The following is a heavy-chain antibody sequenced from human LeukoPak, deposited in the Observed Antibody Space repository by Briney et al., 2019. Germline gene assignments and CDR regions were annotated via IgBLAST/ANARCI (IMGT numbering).Heavy chain of an antibody. V-gene: IGHV3-21*01. Sequence: GGSLRLSCAASGFTFSRYCLKWLRQAPGKGLEWVSSISSSSSYIYYADSVKGRFTISRDNAKNSLYLQMNSLRAEDTAVYYCARDGKYGSGSSDYWGQGTLVTVSS. CDR3: ARDGKYGSGSSDY. D-gene: IGHD3-10*01. CDR2: ISSSSSYI. CDR1: GFTFSRYC. J-gene: IGHJ4*02.